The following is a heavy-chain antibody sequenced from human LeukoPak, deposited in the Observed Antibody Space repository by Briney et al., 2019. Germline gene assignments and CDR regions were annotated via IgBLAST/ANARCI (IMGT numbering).Heavy chain of an antibody. CDR1: GDSVSSKSAA. Sequence: SQTLSLTCAISGDSVSSKSAAWNWIRKSPSRCLECLVRTYYRSKWNYEYAASVKSRITIRTDTSKNQFYLQLNSVTPEDTAVYYCARDPVWGSAWGQGTLVTVSS. CDR3: ARDPVWGSA. CDR2: TYYRSKWNY. V-gene: IGHV6-1*01. D-gene: IGHD7-27*01. J-gene: IGHJ5*02.